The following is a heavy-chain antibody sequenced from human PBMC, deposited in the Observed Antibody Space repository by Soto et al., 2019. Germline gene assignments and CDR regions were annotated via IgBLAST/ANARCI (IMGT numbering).Heavy chain of an antibody. J-gene: IGHJ6*02. CDR3: AASCVGCGGFNYYGMDV. CDR2: TSFGGNT. Sequence: SETLSLTCTVSGGSISSNNYYWGWIRQPPGKGLEWIGSTSFGGNTYFNPSLKSRVTISVDTSKNQFSLKLNSVTAADTAVYYCAASCVGCGGFNYYGMDVWGQGTTVTVSS. D-gene: IGHD2-21*01. V-gene: IGHV4-39*01. CDR1: GGSISSNNYY.